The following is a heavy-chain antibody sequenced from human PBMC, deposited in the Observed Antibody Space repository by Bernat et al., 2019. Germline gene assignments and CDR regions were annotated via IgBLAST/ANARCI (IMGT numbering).Heavy chain of an antibody. Sequence: QVQLQESGSGLVKPSQTLSLTCTVSGGSISSGGYYWSWIRQHPGKGLEWIGYIDYSGRTYYNPALKSRVTISVDTSMNQFSLKLSSVPAADTAMYYCARVPRSNPLFRGWAFDIWGQGTMVTVSS. CDR2: IDYSGRT. CDR1: GGSISSGGYY. J-gene: IGHJ3*02. D-gene: IGHD3-10*01. CDR3: ARVPRSNPLFRGWAFDI. V-gene: IGHV4-31*03.